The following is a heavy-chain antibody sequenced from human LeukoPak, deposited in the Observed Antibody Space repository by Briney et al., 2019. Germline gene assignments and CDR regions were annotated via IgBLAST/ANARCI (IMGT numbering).Heavy chain of an antibody. Sequence: GGSLRLSCAASGFTFSSYGMGWVRQAPGKGLKWVSAISGSGGSTYYADSVKGRFTISRDNSKNTLYLQMNSLGADDTALYYCAKSYCTNGIWCPDDYWGQGTLVTVSS. CDR3: AKSYCTNGIWCPDDY. J-gene: IGHJ4*02. CDR1: GFTFSSYG. V-gene: IGHV3-23*01. D-gene: IGHD2-8*01. CDR2: ISGSGGST.